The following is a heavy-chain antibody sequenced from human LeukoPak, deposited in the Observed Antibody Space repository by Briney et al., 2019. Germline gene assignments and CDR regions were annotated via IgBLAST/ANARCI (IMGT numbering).Heavy chain of an antibody. CDR2: IYYSGST. J-gene: IGHJ4*02. V-gene: IGHV4-30-4*08. CDR3: ARQVSRWMTTVTTKAKYYFDY. D-gene: IGHD4-11*01. CDR1: GGSISSGDYY. Sequence: SETLSLTCTVSGGSISSGDYYWSWIRQPPGKGLEWIGYIYYSGSTYYNPSLKSRVTISVDTSQNQFSLKLSSVTAADTAVYYCARQVSRWMTTVTTKAKYYFDYWGQGTLVTVSS.